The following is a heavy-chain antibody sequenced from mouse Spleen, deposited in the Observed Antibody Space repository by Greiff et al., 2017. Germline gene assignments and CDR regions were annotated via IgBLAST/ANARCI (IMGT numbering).Heavy chain of an antibody. Sequence: EVKLVESGGGLVKPGGSLKLSCAASGFTFSSYAMSWVRQSPEKRLEWVAEISSGGSYTYYPDTVTGRFTISRDNAKNTLYLEMSSLRSEDTAMYYCASTVVGGRDYWGQGTSVTVSS. D-gene: IGHD1-1*01. V-gene: IGHV5-9-4*01. CDR1: GFTFSSYA. J-gene: IGHJ4*01. CDR2: ISSGGSYT. CDR3: ASTVVGGRDY.